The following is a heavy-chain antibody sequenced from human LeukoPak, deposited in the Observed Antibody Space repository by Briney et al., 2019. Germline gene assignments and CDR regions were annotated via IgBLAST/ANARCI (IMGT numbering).Heavy chain of an antibody. V-gene: IGHV4-39*01. Sequence: PSETLSLTCTVSGGSISSSLYYWGWIRQPPGKGLEWIGSIYYSGSTYYNPSLKSRVTISVDKSKNQFSLKLRSVTASDTAVYYCARLGGTYYYDSSGYYYFDYWGQGTLVTVSS. CDR3: ARLGGTYYYDSSGYYYFDY. CDR1: GGSISSSLYY. CDR2: IYYSGST. D-gene: IGHD3-22*01. J-gene: IGHJ4*02.